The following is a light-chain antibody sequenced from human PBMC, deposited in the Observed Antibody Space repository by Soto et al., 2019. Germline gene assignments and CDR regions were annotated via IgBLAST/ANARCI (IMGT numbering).Light chain of an antibody. V-gene: IGLV1-40*01. J-gene: IGLJ1*01. CDR3: KSYDRSLSGYV. CDR2: GNS. CDR1: SSNIGAGYD. Sequence: QSALTQPPSVSGAPGQRVTISCTGSSSNIGAGYDVHWYQQLPGTAPKLLIYGNSNRPSGVPDRFSGSKSGTSASLDITGIQAEDEADYYCKSYDRSLSGYVFGTGTKVTV.